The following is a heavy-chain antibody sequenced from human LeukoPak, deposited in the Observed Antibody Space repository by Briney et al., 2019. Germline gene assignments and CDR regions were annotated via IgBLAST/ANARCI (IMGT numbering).Heavy chain of an antibody. CDR2: IRYDGSNK. J-gene: IGHJ6*02. D-gene: IGHD3-22*01. Sequence: PGGSLRLSCAASGFTFSSYGMHWVRQAPGKGLEWVAFIRYDGSNKYYADSVKGRFTISRDNSKNTLYLQMNSLRAEDTAVYYCARETYYDSSGYPGIYYYYGMDVWGQGTTVTVSS. V-gene: IGHV3-30*02. CDR1: GFTFSSYG. CDR3: ARETYYDSSGYPGIYYYYGMDV.